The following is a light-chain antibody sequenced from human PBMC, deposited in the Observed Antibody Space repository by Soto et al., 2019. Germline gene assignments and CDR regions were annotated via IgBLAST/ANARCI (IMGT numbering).Light chain of an antibody. CDR2: EVS. J-gene: IGLJ1*01. CDR1: SSDVGSYNL. CDR3: CSYAGSSTPLI. Sequence: QSVLTQPASVSGSPGQWITISCTGTSSDVGSYNLVSWYQQHPGKAPKLMIYEVSKRPSGVSNRFSGSKSGNTASLTISGLQAEDEADYYCCSYAGSSTPLIFGTGTKVTVL. V-gene: IGLV2-23*02.